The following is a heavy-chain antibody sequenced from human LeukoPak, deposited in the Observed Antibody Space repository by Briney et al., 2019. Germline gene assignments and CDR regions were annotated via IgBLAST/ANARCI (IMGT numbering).Heavy chain of an antibody. V-gene: IGHV3-33*01. CDR3: ARDLYYYDSSGYLDY. J-gene: IGHJ4*02. CDR1: GFNFGSDA. D-gene: IGHD3-22*01. CDR2: IWYDGSND. Sequence: GGSLRLSCTASGFNFGSDAMHWVRQAPGKGLEWVAFIWYDGSNDHYADSVKGRFTISRDNSKNTVCLQMNSLRVEDTAVYYCARDLYYYDSSGYLDYWGQGTLVTVSS.